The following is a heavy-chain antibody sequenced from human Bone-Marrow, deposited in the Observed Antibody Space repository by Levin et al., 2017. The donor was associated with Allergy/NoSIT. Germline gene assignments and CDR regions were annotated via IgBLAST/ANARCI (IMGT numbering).Heavy chain of an antibody. D-gene: IGHD4-23*01. J-gene: IGHJ3*02. V-gene: IGHV5-10-1*01. CDR1: GYIFTNYW. CDR3: ARHYGGNSFWFRAFDI. Sequence: GGSLRLSCKASGYIFTNYWITWVRQMPGKGLEWVGRIDPSDSYTDYSPSFEGHVSVSADKSISTAYLHWSSLKASDTAMYYCARHYGGNSFWFRAFDIWGQGTGVTVSS. CDR2: IDPSDSYT.